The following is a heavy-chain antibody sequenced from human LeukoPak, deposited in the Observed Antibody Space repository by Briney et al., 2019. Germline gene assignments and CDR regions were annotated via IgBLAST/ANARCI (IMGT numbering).Heavy chain of an antibody. D-gene: IGHD5/OR15-5a*01. CDR3: AREREGSTLN. V-gene: IGHV3-23*01. Sequence: GGSLRRSCAASGFTFDSYAVSWVRQAPGKGPEWVSAISGSGLDTYYADSVKGRFTVSRDNSKNTVYLQMNSLRAEDTAIYYCAREREGSTLNWGQGTLVTVSS. CDR2: ISGSGLDT. J-gene: IGHJ4*02. CDR1: GFTFDSYA.